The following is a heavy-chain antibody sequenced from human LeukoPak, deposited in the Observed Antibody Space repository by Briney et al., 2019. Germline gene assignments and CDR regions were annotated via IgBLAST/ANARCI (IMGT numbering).Heavy chain of an antibody. D-gene: IGHD5-12*01. CDR2: INPNSGGT. V-gene: IGHV1-2*02. J-gene: IGHJ4*02. CDR3: ACDSGYGRPFDY. CDR1: GYTFTGYY. Sequence: GASVKVSCKASGYTFTGYYMHWVRQAPGQGLEWMGWINPNSGGTNYAQKFQGRVTMTRDTSISTAYMELSSLRSEDTAVYYCACDSGYGRPFDYWGQGTLVTVSS.